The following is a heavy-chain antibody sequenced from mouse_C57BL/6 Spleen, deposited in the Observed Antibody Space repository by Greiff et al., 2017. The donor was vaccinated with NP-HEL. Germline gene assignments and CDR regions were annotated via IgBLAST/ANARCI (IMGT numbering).Heavy chain of an antibody. CDR3: ARGYSNFDYYARDY. CDR2: INPNNGGT. J-gene: IGHJ4*01. CDR1: GYTFTDYN. D-gene: IGHD2-5*01. Sequence: VQLQQSGPELVKPGASVKIPCKASGYTFTDYNMDWVKQSHGKSLEWIGDINPNNGGTIYNQKFKGKATLTVDKSSSTAYMELRSLTSEDTAVYYGARGYSNFDYYARDYWGQGTSVTVSS. V-gene: IGHV1-18*01.